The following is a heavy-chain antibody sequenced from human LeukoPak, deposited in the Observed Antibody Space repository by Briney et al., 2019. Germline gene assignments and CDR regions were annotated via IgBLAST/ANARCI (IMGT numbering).Heavy chain of an antibody. CDR1: AYIFTNYD. J-gene: IGHJ4*02. D-gene: IGHD3-16*02. Sequence: ASVNVSCKASAYIFTNYDINWMRQAPGHGIEWMGLMNPKSDRRVYAQKFQGRVTMTMNRSINTVYMELTGLRSDDRAVYYCARGLRSDYWGQGTLVTVSS. V-gene: IGHV1-8*01. CDR3: ARGLRSDY. CDR2: MNPKSDRR.